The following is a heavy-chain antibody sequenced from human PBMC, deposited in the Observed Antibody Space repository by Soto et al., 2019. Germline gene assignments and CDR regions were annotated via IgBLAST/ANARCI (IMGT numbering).Heavy chain of an antibody. CDR3: ARAYGDYVFDY. J-gene: IGHJ4*02. Sequence: QVQLQESGPGLVKPSETLSLTCTVSGGSISSYYWSWIRQPPGKGLEWIGYIYYSGSTNYNPSLKIRVTISVDTSKNQFSLKLISVTAADTAVYYCARAYGDYVFDYWGQGTLVTVSS. CDR2: IYYSGST. D-gene: IGHD4-17*01. CDR1: GGSISSYY. V-gene: IGHV4-59*01.